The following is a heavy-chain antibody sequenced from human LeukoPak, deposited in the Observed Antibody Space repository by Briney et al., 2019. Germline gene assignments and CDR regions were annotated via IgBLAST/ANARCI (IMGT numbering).Heavy chain of an antibody. D-gene: IGHD3-10*01. CDR1: GFTFSDYY. V-gene: IGHV3-11*06. J-gene: IGHJ4*02. Sequence: GGSLGLSCAASGFTFSDYYMSWIRQAPGKGLEGVSYIISSSSYTNHPDSVKGRFTISRDNAKISLYLQMNSLRAEYTAVYYCASGWFGEGNYWGQGTLVTVSS. CDR2: IISSSSYT. CDR3: ASGWFGEGNY.